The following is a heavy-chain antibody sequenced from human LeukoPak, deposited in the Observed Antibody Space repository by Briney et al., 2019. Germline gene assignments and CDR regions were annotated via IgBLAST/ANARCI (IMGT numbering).Heavy chain of an antibody. CDR1: GYTFTSYY. CDR2: INPSGGST. V-gene: IGHV1-46*01. J-gene: IGHJ4*02. D-gene: IGHD3-9*01. CDR3: ARELYDILTGYYNDY. Sequence: GASVKVSCKASGYTFTSYYMHWVRQAPGQGLEWIGIINPSGGSTSYAQKFQGRVTMTRDTSISTAYMELSRLRSDDTAVYYCARELYDILTGYYNDYWGQGTLVTVSS.